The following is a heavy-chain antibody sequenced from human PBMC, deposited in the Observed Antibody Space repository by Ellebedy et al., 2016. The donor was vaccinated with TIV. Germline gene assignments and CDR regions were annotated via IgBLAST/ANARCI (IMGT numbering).Heavy chain of an antibody. V-gene: IGHV1-2*02. J-gene: IGHJ6*02. D-gene: IGHD2/OR15-2a*01. Sequence: AASVKVSCKASGYTFTAYYMHWVRQAPGQGLEWMGWINPNSGGTNLPQKFQGRVTMTRDRSISTAYMELNRLRSDDTAVYYCAREREASMASYYYYGMDVWGQGTTVTVSS. CDR1: GYTFTAYY. CDR3: AREREASMASYYYYGMDV. CDR2: INPNSGGT.